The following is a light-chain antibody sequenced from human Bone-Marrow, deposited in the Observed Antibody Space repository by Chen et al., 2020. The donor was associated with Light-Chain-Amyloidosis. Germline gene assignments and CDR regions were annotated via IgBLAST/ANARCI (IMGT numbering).Light chain of an antibody. CDR2: TAS. V-gene: IGKV1-39*01. Sequence: DIHMTQSPSSLSVSVGGRVTITCRTSQNIMSSLSWYQQKPGQAPKLLIYTASTLQSGVPSRFSGGGSGTDFTLTITSVQPDDFATYYCQQSYSSPTFGEGTKVEIK. CDR3: QQSYSSPT. CDR1: QNIMSS. J-gene: IGKJ4*01.